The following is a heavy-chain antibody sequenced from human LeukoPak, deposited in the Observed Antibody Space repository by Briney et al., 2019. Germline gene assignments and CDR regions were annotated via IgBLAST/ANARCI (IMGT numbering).Heavy chain of an antibody. CDR3: AKNIGGLDY. V-gene: IGHV3-23*01. J-gene: IGHJ4*02. CDR2: ISGSDGST. CDR1: GFTFNTYG. Sequence: GGSLRLSCAVSGFTFNTYGMTWVRQAPGKGLEWVSGISGSDGSTYYAGSVKGRFTISRDNSRNTLYLQMNSLRGEDTAVYYCAKNIGGLDYWGQGTLVTVSS. D-gene: IGHD3-10*01.